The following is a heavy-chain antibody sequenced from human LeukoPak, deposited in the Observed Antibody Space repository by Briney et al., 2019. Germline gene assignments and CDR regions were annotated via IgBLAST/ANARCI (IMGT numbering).Heavy chain of an antibody. J-gene: IGHJ3*02. Sequence: SVKVSCKASGGTFSSYAISWVRQAPGQGLEWMGGIIPIFGTANYAQKFQGRVTITADESTSTAYMELSSLRSEDTAVYYCARKPVPAANAFDIWGQGTMVTVSS. CDR2: IIPIFGTA. D-gene: IGHD2-2*01. CDR1: GGTFSSYA. V-gene: IGHV1-69*13. CDR3: ARKPVPAANAFDI.